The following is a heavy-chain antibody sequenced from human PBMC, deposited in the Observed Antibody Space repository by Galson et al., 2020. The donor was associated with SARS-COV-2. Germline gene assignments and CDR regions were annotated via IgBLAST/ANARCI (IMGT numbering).Heavy chain of an antibody. Sequence: GESPKISCAASGFPFSTYSMNWVRLAPGKGLEWVSSISTSSSYTYYVDSVKGRFSISRDNPRHSLYLQMNSLRAEDTAVYYCARDEGIRGYNYGRLYYGMDVWGQGTTVTVSS. CDR1: GFPFSTYS. V-gene: IGHV3-21*01. J-gene: IGHJ6*02. CDR3: ARDEGIRGYNYGRLYYGMDV. CDR2: ISTSSSYT. D-gene: IGHD5-18*01.